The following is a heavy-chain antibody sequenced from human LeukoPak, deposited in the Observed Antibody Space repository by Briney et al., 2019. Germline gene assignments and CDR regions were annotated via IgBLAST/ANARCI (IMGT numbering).Heavy chain of an antibody. J-gene: IGHJ5*02. CDR1: GGSISFYY. Sequence: PSETLSLTCTVSGGSISFYYWSWIRQPPGKGLEWIGNVYYIGTTSYNSSLKSRVTISVDTSKNQFSLEVTSVTAADTAVYYCARNTSSSPWFDPWGQGTLVTVSS. CDR3: ARNTSSSPWFDP. D-gene: IGHD6-6*01. CDR2: VYYIGTT. V-gene: IGHV4-59*01.